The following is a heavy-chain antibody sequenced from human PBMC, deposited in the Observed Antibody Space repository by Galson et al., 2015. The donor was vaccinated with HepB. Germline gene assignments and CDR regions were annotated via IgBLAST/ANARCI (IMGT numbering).Heavy chain of an antibody. V-gene: IGHV3-7*01. J-gene: IGHJ4*02. D-gene: IGHD3-22*01. CDR1: GFTFSSYW. CDR3: AREGWDDDYYDSSGYYSYYFDY. CDR2: IKQDGSEK. Sequence: SLRLSCAASGFTFSSYWMSWVRQAPGKGLEWVANIKQDGSEKYYVDSVKGRFTISRDNAKNSLYLQMNSLRAEDTAVYYCAREGWDDDYYDSSGYYSYYFDYWGQGTLVTVSS.